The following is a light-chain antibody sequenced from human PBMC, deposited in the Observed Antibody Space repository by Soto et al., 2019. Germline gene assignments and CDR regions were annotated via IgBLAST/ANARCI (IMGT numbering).Light chain of an antibody. CDR1: KTINSGY. CDR2: GAS. Sequence: EIVLTQSPGTLSLSPGKRATVSCRASKTINSGYLAWYQQRPGQAPRLLIYGASNRAAGIPDRFSGSGSGTDFTLTISRLEPEDFAMYYCQQYGSSVYTFGQGTNLEI. V-gene: IGKV3-20*01. J-gene: IGKJ2*01. CDR3: QQYGSSVYT.